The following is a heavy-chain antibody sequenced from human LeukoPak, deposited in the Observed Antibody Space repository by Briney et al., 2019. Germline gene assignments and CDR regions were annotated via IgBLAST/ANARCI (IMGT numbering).Heavy chain of an antibody. CDR2: ISGSGGST. CDR3: ARPRGYSYGGGFDY. CDR1: GFTFSSYA. J-gene: IGHJ4*02. D-gene: IGHD5-18*01. Sequence: GGSLRLSCAASGFTFSSYAMSWVRQAPGKGLEWVSVISGSGGSTYYADSVKGRFTISRDNSKNTLYLQMISLRAEDTATYYCARPRGYSYGGGFDYWGQGTLVTVSS. V-gene: IGHV3-23*01.